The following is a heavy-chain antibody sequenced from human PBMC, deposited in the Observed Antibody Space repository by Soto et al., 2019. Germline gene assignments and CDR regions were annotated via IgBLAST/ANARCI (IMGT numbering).Heavy chain of an antibody. CDR1: GGSISSTNW. Sequence: PSETLSLTCAVSGGSISSTNWWSWVRQPPGKGLEWIGEIYHSGSTNYNPSLKSRVTISVDKSKNQFSLKLSSVTAADTAVYYCARVLGGYSGYDSLDYWGQGTLVTVSS. CDR3: ARVLGGYSGYDSLDY. J-gene: IGHJ4*02. D-gene: IGHD5-12*01. V-gene: IGHV4-4*02. CDR2: IYHSGST.